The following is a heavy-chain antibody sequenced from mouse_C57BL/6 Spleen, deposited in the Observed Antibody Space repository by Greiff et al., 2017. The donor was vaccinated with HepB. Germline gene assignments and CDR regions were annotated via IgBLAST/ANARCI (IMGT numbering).Heavy chain of an antibody. CDR2: ISYDGSN. CDR1: GYSITSGYY. CDR3: ARDSWGFAY. D-gene: IGHD4-1*01. J-gene: IGHJ3*01. Sequence: DVQLQESGPGLVKPSQSLSLTCSVTGYSITSGYYWNWIRQFPGNKLEWMGYISYDGSNNYNPSLKNRISITRDTSKNQFFLKLNSVTTEDTATYYCARDSWGFAYWGQGTLVTVSA. V-gene: IGHV3-6*01.